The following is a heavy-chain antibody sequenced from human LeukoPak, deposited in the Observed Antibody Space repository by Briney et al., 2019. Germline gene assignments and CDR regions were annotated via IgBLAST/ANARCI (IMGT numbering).Heavy chain of an antibody. V-gene: IGHV3-7*03. J-gene: IGHJ4*02. CDR3: ARGAYSRYFDY. D-gene: IGHD6-13*01. Sequence: GGSLRLSCVASGFPFSSYWMTWVRQAPGKGLEWVANIKQDGSKKSYVDSVKGRFTISRDNAKNTLYLQMNSLRAEDTAVYDCARGAYSRYFDYWGQGTLLTVSS. CDR1: GFPFSSYW. CDR2: IKQDGSKK.